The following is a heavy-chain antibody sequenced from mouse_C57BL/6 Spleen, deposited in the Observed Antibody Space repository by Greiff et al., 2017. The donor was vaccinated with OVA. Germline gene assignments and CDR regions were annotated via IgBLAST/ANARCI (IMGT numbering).Heavy chain of an antibody. CDR1: GYTFTSYG. Sequence: QVQLQQSGAELARPGASVKLSCKASGYTFTSYGISWVKQRTGQGLEWIGEIYPRSDNTYYNEKFKGKATLTADKSSSTAYMELRSLTSEDSAVYFCDFYYDYDGFFDYWGQGTTLTVSS. CDR2: IYPRSDNT. D-gene: IGHD2-4*01. CDR3: DFYYDYDGFFDY. V-gene: IGHV1-81*01. J-gene: IGHJ2*01.